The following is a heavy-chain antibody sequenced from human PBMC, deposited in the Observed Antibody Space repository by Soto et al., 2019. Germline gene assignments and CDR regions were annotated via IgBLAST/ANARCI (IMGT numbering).Heavy chain of an antibody. D-gene: IGHD3-16*01. Sequence: SETLSLTCTVSGCSISSYYWSWIRQPPGKGLEWIGYIYYSGSTNYNPSLKSRVTISVDTSKNQFSLKLSSVTAADTAVYYCARDYDPGYYYGMDVWGQGTTVTVSS. V-gene: IGHV4-59*01. J-gene: IGHJ6*02. CDR1: GCSISSYY. CDR3: ARDYDPGYYYGMDV. CDR2: IYYSGST.